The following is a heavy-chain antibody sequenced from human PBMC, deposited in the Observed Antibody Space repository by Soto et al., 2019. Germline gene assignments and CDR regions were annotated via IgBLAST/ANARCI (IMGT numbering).Heavy chain of an antibody. V-gene: IGHV4-31*03. J-gene: IGHJ4*02. D-gene: IGHD4-17*01. CDR2: IYYNGST. CDR3: ARGRPDDYGDPDYFDY. Sequence: QVQLQESGPGLVKPSQTLSLTCNVSGVSISSGGYYWSWIRQHPAKGLEWIGHIYYNGSTYYKPSLKSRVTISVDTSKNQFSLKLSSVTAADTAVYYCARGRPDDYGDPDYFDYWGQGALVTVSS. CDR1: GVSISSGGYY.